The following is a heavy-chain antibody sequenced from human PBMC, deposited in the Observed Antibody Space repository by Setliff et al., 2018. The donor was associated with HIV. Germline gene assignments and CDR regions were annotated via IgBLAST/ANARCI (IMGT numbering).Heavy chain of an antibody. V-gene: IGHV4-61*03. D-gene: IGHD5-12*01. Sequence: SETLSLTCTVSGDSVSSASYYWTWIRQTPGKGLEWIGYIYYSGSTKYNPSLTSRVTISVDTSKNHFSLKLTSVTAADTAVYYCARAEMATIVAFDIWGQGTMVTVSS. CDR2: IYYSGST. J-gene: IGHJ3*02. CDR3: ARAEMATIVAFDI. CDR1: GDSVSSASYY.